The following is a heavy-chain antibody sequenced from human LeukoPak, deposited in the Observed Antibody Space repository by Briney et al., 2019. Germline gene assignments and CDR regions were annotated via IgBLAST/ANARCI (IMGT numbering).Heavy chain of an antibody. J-gene: IGHJ5*02. V-gene: IGHV1-46*01. CDR1: GYTFTRYY. D-gene: IGHD6-13*01. Sequence: ASVKVSCKASGYTFTRYYMHWVRQAPGQGLEWMGIINPSGGSTSYAQKFQGRVTMTRDTSISTAYMELSRLRSDDTAVYYCARAHLIAAAGYNWFDPWGQGTLVTVSS. CDR2: INPSGGST. CDR3: ARAHLIAAAGYNWFDP.